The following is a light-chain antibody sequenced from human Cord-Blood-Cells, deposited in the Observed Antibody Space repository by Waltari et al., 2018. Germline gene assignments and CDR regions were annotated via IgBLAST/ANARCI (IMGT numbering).Light chain of an antibody. V-gene: IGLV2-23*01. CDR1: SSAGGSYNL. J-gene: IGLJ1*01. CDR3: CSYAGSSTSLYV. Sequence: QSALTQPASVSGSPGQSITISCTGTSSAGGSYNLLSCYQQHPGKAPKLMIYEGSKRPSGVSNRFSGSKSGNTASLTISGLQAEDEADYYCCSYAGSSTSLYVFGTGTKVTVL. CDR2: EGS.